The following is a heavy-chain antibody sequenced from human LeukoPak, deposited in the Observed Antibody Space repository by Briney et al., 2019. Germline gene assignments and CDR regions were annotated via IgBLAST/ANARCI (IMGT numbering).Heavy chain of an antibody. V-gene: IGHV3-30*04. D-gene: IGHD6-6*01. CDR1: GFTFSSYA. CDR3: ARDQNGEQLGRILSNYMDV. Sequence: GRSLRLSCAASGFTFSSYAMHWVRQAPGKGLEWVAVISYDGSNKYYADSVKGRFTVSRDNSKNKLNLQMHSLRTEDTAVHYCARDQNGEQLGRILSNYMDVWGRGTTVTVSS. CDR2: ISYDGSNK. J-gene: IGHJ6*03.